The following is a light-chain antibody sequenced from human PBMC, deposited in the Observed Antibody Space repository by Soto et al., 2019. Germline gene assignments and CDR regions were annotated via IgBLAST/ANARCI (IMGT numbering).Light chain of an antibody. J-gene: IGKJ2*01. CDR3: QQYNSYSYT. CDR1: QSISSW. Sequence: DIQMTQSPSTLSASVGDRVTITCRASQSISSWLAWYQQKPGKAPKLLIYKASSLESGVPSRFSGSGSGTEFTLTISSLKPDDFANSYCQQYNSYSYTFGEGTKLEIK. CDR2: KAS. V-gene: IGKV1-5*03.